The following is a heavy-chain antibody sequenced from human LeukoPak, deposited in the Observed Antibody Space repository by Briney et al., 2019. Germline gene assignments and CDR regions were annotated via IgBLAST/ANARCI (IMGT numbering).Heavy chain of an antibody. J-gene: IGHJ4*02. CDR1: GDSVSSNSAA. CDR2: TYYRSKWYN. CDR3: ARDGGIAAAGTWYFDY. D-gene: IGHD6-13*01. V-gene: IGHV6-1*01. Sequence: SQTLSLTCDISGDSVSSNSAAWNWIRQSPSRGLEWLGRTYYRSKWYNDYAVSVKSRITINPDTSKNQFSLQLNSVTPEDTAVYYCARDGGIAAAGTWYFDYWGQGTLVTVSS.